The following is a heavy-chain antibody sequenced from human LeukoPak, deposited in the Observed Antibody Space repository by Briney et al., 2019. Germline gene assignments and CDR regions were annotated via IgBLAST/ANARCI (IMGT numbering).Heavy chain of an antibody. CDR1: GFTVSSNY. CDR3: ARAGSGSYYPNVYYYYGMDV. J-gene: IGHJ6*02. V-gene: IGHV3-66*01. D-gene: IGHD3-10*01. Sequence: GGSLRLSCAASGFTVSSNYMSWVRQAPGKGLEWVSVIYSGGCTYYADSVKGRFTISRDNSKNTLYVQMNSLRAEDTAVYYCARAGSGSYYPNVYYYYGMDVWGQGTTVTVSS. CDR2: IYSGGCT.